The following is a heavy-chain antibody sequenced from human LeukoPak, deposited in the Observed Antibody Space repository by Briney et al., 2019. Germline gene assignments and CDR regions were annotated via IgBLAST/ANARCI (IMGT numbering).Heavy chain of an antibody. J-gene: IGHJ4*02. V-gene: IGHV4-39*07. CDR2: IYYSGIT. CDR3: ARVTMIVVSFFDY. CDR1: GGSFSSNRYY. Sequence: SESLSLTCTASGGSFSSNRYYWGWNPQPPGKGLEWFVSIYYSGITYYNPSLKSRVTISGDTSKNQFSLQLSSVTAADTAVYYCARVTMIVVSFFDYWGQGTLVTVSS. D-gene: IGHD3-22*01.